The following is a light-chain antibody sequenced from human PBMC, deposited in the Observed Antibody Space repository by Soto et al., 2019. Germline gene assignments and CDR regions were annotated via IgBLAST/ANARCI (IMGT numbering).Light chain of an antibody. CDR1: QSINRW. J-gene: IGKJ5*01. Sequence: DIQMTQSPSTLSASAGDRVTITCRASQSINRWLAWYQQKPGKAPKLLINDASSLESGDPSRFSGSGSGAEFPFTISCLQPDYLATYYPHQFYIFPIPFAQGTRLGIK. V-gene: IGKV1-5*01. CDR3: HQFYIFPIP. CDR2: DAS.